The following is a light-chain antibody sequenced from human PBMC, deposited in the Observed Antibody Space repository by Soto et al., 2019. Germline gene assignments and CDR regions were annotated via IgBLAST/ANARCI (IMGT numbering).Light chain of an antibody. Sequence: EIVLTQSPATLSLSPGERATLSCSASQSVSSYFAWYQQKPGQAHSLIIYVASKMATGIPARLSGNGSGTDFTLTISSLEPEDFAVYDCQLRSNWPPMITFVQGTRLEMK. V-gene: IGKV3-11*01. CDR2: VAS. CDR3: QLRSNWPPMIT. J-gene: IGKJ5*01. CDR1: QSVSSY.